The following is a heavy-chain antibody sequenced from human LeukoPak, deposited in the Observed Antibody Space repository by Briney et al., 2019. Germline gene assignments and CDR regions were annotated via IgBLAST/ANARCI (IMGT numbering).Heavy chain of an antibody. D-gene: IGHD3-22*01. CDR1: GFTFSSYW. Sequence: GGSLRLSCADSGFTFSSYWMSWVRQAPGKGLEWVSAIGGTDGTTYYADSVKGRFTISRDNSKNTLYLEMNSLRAEDTAVYYCARRDSSGYYPYYFDYWGQGTLVTVSS. J-gene: IGHJ4*02. CDR2: IGGTDGTT. V-gene: IGHV3-23*01. CDR3: ARRDSSGYYPYYFDY.